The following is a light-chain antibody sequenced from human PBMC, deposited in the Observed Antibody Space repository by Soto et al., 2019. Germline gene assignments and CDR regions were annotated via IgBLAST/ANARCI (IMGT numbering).Light chain of an antibody. Sequence: EIVLTQSPCTLSLSPGERATLSCRASQSVTSSYLAWYQQTPGQAPRLLIYGASSRATGIPDRFSGSGSGTDFTLTISSLEPEDFAVYYCRQYGSSSITFGQGTRLEI. J-gene: IGKJ5*01. CDR2: GAS. CDR3: RQYGSSSIT. CDR1: QSVTSSY. V-gene: IGKV3-20*01.